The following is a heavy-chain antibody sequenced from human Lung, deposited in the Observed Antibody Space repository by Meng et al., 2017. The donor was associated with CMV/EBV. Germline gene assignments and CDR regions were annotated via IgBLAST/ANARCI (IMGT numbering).Heavy chain of an antibody. D-gene: IGHD2/OR15-2a*01. Sequence: NRLGLLGKVPFKVSGDPFCTYTLKWFRLAYGRGLEWMGWISTNTWTPTYTQCFAGRFVFSLDTSVSTAYLQISSLKAEDTVVYYCARGGNFDPWGQGTLVTVSS. J-gene: IGHJ5*02. CDR1: GDPFCTYT. V-gene: IGHV7-4-1*02. CDR2: ISTNTWTP. CDR3: ARGGNFDP.